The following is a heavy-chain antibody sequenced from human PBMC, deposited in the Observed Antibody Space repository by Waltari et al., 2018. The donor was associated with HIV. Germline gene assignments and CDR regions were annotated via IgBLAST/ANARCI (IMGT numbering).Heavy chain of an antibody. Sequence: EVQLVESGGALVHPGGSLRLYCAAAGFAFSTEGRSWFRQAPGNGVGGVAKQKQGGRVEHFLESWKGRFTIFRENAKNSTYLQMNSPRGEETALYYCARDETHYDVSAYYDALDIWGQGTKVTVSS. D-gene: IGHD3-22*01. CDR2: QKQGGRVE. CDR3: ARDETHYDVSAYYDALDI. CDR1: GFAFSTEG. V-gene: IGHV3-7*01. J-gene: IGHJ3*02.